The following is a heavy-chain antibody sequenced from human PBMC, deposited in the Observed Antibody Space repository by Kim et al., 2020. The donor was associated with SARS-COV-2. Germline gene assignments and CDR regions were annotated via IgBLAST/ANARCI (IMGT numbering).Heavy chain of an antibody. CDR1: GFTFSSYA. CDR2: ISYDGSNK. J-gene: IGHJ3*02. V-gene: IGHV3-30*04. CDR3: ARDCGGLLWFGELGDCDAFDI. D-gene: IGHD3-10*01. Sequence: GGSLRLSCAASGFTFSSYAMHWVRQAPGKGLEWVAVISYDGSNKYYADSVKGRFTISRDNSKNTLYLQMNSLRAEDTAVYYCARDCGGLLWFGELGDCDAFDIWGQGTMVTVSS.